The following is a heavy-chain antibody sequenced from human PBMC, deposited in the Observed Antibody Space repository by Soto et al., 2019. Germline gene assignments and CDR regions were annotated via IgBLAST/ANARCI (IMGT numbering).Heavy chain of an antibody. D-gene: IGHD4-17*01. V-gene: IGHV1-18*01. CDR1: GYTFNSYG. Sequence: QVQLVQSGAEVKKPGASVKVSCKASGYTFNSYGINWVRQAPGQGLEWMGWINTHNGNTHYPQKLQGRVTMSTDTYTSTAYMELTSLRSDDTAVYYCARDEYGDYGYWGQGTLVTVSS. CDR2: INTHNGNT. J-gene: IGHJ4*02. CDR3: ARDEYGDYGY.